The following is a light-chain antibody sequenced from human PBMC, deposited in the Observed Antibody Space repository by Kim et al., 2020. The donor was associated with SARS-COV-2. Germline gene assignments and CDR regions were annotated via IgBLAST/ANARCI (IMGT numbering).Light chain of an antibody. CDR1: HSVGSY. V-gene: IGKV3-11*01. CDR2: DSS. CDR3: QQRSNWLT. J-gene: IGKJ4*01. Sequence: ERTTRSCTASHSVGSYLAWYQQKPGQAPRLLIYDSSNRATGIPARFSGSGSGTDFTLTISSLEPEDFAVYYCQQRSNWLTFGGGTQVDIK.